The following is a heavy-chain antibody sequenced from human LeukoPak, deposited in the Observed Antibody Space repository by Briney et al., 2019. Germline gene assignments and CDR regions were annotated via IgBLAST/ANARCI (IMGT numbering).Heavy chain of an antibody. D-gene: IGHD7-27*01. CDR1: GDSFSSNSAA. CDR2: TYYRSKWYN. CDR3: VRTLGYGIDV. V-gene: IGHV6-1*01. Sequence: SQTLSLTCGISGDSFSSNSAAWIWIRQSPSRGLEWLARTYYRSKWYNDYAVSVQSLITINSDTSRNQFSLQLNSVTPEDTAVYYCVRTLGYGIDVWGRGTAVTVSS. J-gene: IGHJ6*02.